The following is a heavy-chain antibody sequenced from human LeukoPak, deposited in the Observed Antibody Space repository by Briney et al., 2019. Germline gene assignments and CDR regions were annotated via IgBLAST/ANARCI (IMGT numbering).Heavy chain of an antibody. Sequence: GGSLRLSCAASGFIFSKYWMTWVRQAPGKGLEWEANIQQDGSEKYYVDSVEGRFTISRDNAKNSVYLQMNSLRAEDAAVYYCTRCGVTAVSGTNYYYYMDVWGRGTAVTVSS. J-gene: IGHJ6*03. CDR2: IQQDGSEK. CDR3: TRCGVTAVSGTNYYYYMDV. D-gene: IGHD5-18*01. V-gene: IGHV3-7*01. CDR1: GFIFSKYW.